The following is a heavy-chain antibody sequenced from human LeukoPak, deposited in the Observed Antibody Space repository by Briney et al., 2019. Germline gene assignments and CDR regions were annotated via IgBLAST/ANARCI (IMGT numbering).Heavy chain of an antibody. V-gene: IGHV3-23*01. CDR1: GFTFSSYA. J-gene: IGHJ4*02. Sequence: AGGSLRLSCAASGFTFSSYAMSWVRQAPGKGLEWVSAISGSGGSTYYADSVKGRFTISRDNSKNTLYLQMNSLRAEDTAVYYCAKFFAVTTDYFDYWGQGTLVTVSS. CDR3: AKFFAVTTDYFDY. D-gene: IGHD4-17*01. CDR2: ISGSGGST.